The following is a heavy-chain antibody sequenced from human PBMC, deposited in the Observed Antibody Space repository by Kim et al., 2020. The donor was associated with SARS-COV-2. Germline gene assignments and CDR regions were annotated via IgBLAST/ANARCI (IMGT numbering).Heavy chain of an antibody. Sequence: GGSLRLSCAASGFTFSSYSMNWVRQAPGKGLEWVSSISSSSSYIYYADSVKGRFTISRDNAKNSLYLQMNSLRAEDTAVYYCARDYQDHCSSTSCYVYFLDLWGRGTLVTVSS. CDR1: GFTFSSYS. CDR3: ARDYQDHCSSTSCYVYFLDL. D-gene: IGHD2-2*01. J-gene: IGHJ2*01. CDR2: ISSSSSYI. V-gene: IGHV3-21*01.